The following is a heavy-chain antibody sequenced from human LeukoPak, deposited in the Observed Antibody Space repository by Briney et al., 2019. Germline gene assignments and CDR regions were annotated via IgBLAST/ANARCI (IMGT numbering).Heavy chain of an antibody. J-gene: IGHJ4*02. CDR2: INWDGGAS. D-gene: IGHD6-13*01. Sequence: GTSLRLSCAASGSSIADYGMSWVRQPPGKGLEWVSGINWDGGASAYSDSVKGRFTISRDHGKNSLYLQMNDLRDEDTALYFCVRDLSASWYSLGFWGQGALLTVSS. CDR3: VRDLSASWYSLGF. CDR1: GSSIADYG. V-gene: IGHV3-20*04.